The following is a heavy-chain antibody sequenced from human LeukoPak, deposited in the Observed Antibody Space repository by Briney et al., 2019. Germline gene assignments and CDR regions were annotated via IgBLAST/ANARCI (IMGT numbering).Heavy chain of an antibody. Sequence: SVKVSCKASGGTFSSYAISWVRQAPGQGLEWMGGIIPIFGTANYAQKFQGRVTMTEDTSTDTAYMELSSLRSEDTAVYYCATGPPPDWNYSLGYYYMDVWGKGTTVTVSS. J-gene: IGHJ6*03. V-gene: IGHV1-69*06. CDR1: GGTFSSYA. CDR2: IIPIFGTA. CDR3: ATGPPPDWNYSLGYYYMDV. D-gene: IGHD1-7*01.